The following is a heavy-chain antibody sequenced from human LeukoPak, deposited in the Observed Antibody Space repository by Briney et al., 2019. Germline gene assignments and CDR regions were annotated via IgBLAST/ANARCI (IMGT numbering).Heavy chain of an antibody. CDR2: INHSGST. CDR3: ARGTTAVVNFDY. V-gene: IGHV4-34*01. J-gene: IGHJ4*02. CDR1: GGSFSGYY. D-gene: IGHD4-23*01. Sequence: SETLSLTCAVYGGSFSGYYWSWIRQPPGKGLEWIGEINHSGSTIYNPSLKSRVTISVDTSKNQFSLKLSSVTAADTAVYYCARGTTAVVNFDYWGQGTLVTVSS.